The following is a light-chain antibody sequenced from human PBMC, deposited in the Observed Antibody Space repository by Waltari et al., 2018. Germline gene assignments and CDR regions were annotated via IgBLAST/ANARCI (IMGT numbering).Light chain of an antibody. J-gene: IGLJ1*01. CDR1: KLGDKY. CDR3: QAWDSSTYV. V-gene: IGLV3-1*01. Sequence: SYELTQPPSVSVSPGQTASITCSGDKLGDKYVYWYQQKPGQSPTLVMYEDMKRPSGIPERPSGSNSGNTATLTISGTQVMDEADYYCQAWDSSTYVFGTGTQVTVL. CDR2: EDM.